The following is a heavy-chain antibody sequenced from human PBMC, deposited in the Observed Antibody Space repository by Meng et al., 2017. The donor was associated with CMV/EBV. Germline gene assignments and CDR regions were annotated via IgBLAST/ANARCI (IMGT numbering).Heavy chain of an antibody. Sequence: GGPLRLSCVASGFSFSDYYMSWIRQAPGKGLEYISYISGSGRIKYSADSVKGRFTISRDNAKNSLYLQMNSLRAEDTAIYYCTRNHEYGDQRYGMDVWGQGTTVTVSS. CDR1: GFSFSDYY. D-gene: IGHD4-17*01. CDR3: TRNHEYGDQRYGMDV. J-gene: IGHJ6*02. V-gene: IGHV3-11*04. CDR2: ISGSGRIK.